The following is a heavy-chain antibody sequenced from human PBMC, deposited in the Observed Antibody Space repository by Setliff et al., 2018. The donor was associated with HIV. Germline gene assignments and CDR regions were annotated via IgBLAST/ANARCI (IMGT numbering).Heavy chain of an antibody. CDR1: GGTFSSYA. J-gene: IGHJ3*02. CDR3: ARGHSHGYGYSGSYGPFDI. CDR2: IIPMFGTS. V-gene: IGHV1-69*05. D-gene: IGHD1-26*01. Sequence: SVQVSCKASGGTFSSYAINWVRQAPGQGLEWMGGIIPMFGTSNFAQKFQGRVTITTDESTSTAYMELNSLRSEDTAVYYCARGHSHGYGYSGSYGPFDIWGQGTMVTVSS.